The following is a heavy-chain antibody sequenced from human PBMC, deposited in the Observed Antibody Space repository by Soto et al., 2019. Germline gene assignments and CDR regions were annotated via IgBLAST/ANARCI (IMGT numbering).Heavy chain of an antibody. Sequence: ASVKVSCKASGYIFTSYGISWLRQAPGEGLEWMGWISAHSGKTIYAEKVQGRVTMTTETSTSTAYMDLRSLRSDDTAVYYCTRGGYDTSGYFFDYWGQGTLVTVSS. CDR1: GYIFTSYG. J-gene: IGHJ4*02. D-gene: IGHD3-22*01. CDR2: ISAHSGKT. V-gene: IGHV1-18*01. CDR3: TRGGYDTSGYFFDY.